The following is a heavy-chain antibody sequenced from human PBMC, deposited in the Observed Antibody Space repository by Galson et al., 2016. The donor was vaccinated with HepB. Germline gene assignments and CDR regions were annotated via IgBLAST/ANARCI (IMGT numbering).Heavy chain of an antibody. Sequence: SLRLSCAASGFTVNSHYMSWVRQAPGKGLEWVSGMYIGGSTYHTDSVKGRFTISRDNSKNMLYIQMHSLRVEDTAVYCCARKHPTVFGLVLDQWGQGTPVTVSS. J-gene: IGHJ4*02. CDR2: MYIGGST. V-gene: IGHV3-66*01. CDR1: GFTVNSHY. CDR3: ARKHPTVFGLVLDQ. D-gene: IGHD3/OR15-3a*01.